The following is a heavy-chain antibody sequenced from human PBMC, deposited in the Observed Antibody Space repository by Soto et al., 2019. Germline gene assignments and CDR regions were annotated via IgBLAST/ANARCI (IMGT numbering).Heavy chain of an antibody. D-gene: IGHD1-26*01. V-gene: IGHV1-46*03. CDR1: GYTFISYY. CDR3: AREEWELLVF. J-gene: IGHJ4*02. Sequence: GASVKVSCKASGYTFISYYMHWVRQAPGQGLEWMGVINPSGGGTNYAQKFQGRVTMTRDTSTSTVYMELSSLRSEDTAVYYCAREEWELLVFWGQGTLVTVSS. CDR2: INPSGGGT.